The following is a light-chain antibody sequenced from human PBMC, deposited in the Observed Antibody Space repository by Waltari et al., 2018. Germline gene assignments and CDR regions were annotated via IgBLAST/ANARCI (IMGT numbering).Light chain of an antibody. CDR3: QQSYSTPPWT. V-gene: IGKV1-39*01. J-gene: IGKJ1*01. Sequence: DIQMTQSPSSLSVSVGDRVTITCRASQSISSYLNWYQQKPGKAPKLLIYAASSLQSGVPSRFSGSGSGTDFTLTISSLQPEDFATYYCQQSYSTPPWTFGQGTKVEIK. CDR2: AAS. CDR1: QSISSY.